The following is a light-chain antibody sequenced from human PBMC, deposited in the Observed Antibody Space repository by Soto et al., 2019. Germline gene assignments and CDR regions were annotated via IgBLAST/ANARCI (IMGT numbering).Light chain of an antibody. CDR3: QQYIDWPVRT. CDR2: GAS. V-gene: IGKV3-15*01. Sequence: EVVMTQSPATLSVSPGERATLSCRASQSVSRNLAWYQQKPGQAPRLLIFGASARATGIPARFSGSGSGTEFTRTIIILQSEDFAVDYFQQYIDWPVRTFGGGTKVEIK. CDR1: QSVSRN. J-gene: IGKJ4*01.